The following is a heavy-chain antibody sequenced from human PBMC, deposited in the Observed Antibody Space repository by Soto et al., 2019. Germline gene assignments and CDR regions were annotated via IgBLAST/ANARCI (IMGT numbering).Heavy chain of an antibody. D-gene: IGHD3-3*01. CDR2: ISPDGGTE. CDR3: ARRFLEWFNNGLDV. Sequence: QVQLVESGGGVVPPGRSLRLSCAASGFTFSDHAMHWVRQAPGKGLEWVAVISPDGGTEGQADSVKGRFAISRDSSNNTVFLEMNSLTREDTAVYYCARRFLEWFNNGLDVWGQGTTVTVSS. J-gene: IGHJ6*02. CDR1: GFTFSDHA. V-gene: IGHV3-30*09.